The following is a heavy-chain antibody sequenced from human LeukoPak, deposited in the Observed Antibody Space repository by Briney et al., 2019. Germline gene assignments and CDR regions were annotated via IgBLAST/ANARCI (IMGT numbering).Heavy chain of an antibody. V-gene: IGHV3-30*02. CDR1: GYTFTSYY. CDR2: IRYDGSNK. CDR3: AKVPAYGSGSYLSY. Sequence: GGSVKVSCTASGYTFTSYYMHWVRQAPGKGLEWVAFIRYDGSNKYYADSVKGRFTISRDNSKNTLYLQMNSLRAEDTAVYYCAKVPAYGSGSYLSYWGQGTLVTVSS. J-gene: IGHJ4*02. D-gene: IGHD3-10*01.